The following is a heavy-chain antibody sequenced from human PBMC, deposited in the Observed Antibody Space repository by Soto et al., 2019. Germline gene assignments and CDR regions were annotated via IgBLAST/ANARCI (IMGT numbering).Heavy chain of an antibody. CDR2: INPNSGGT. CDR3: ARSDSSGYHFDY. D-gene: IGHD3-22*01. Sequence: GASVKVSCKASGYTFTGYYMHWVRQAPGQGLEWMGWINPNSGGTNYAQKFQGWVTMTRDTSISTAYMELSRLRSGDTAVYYCARSDSSGYHFDYWGQGTLVTVSS. J-gene: IGHJ4*02. CDR1: GYTFTGYY. V-gene: IGHV1-2*04.